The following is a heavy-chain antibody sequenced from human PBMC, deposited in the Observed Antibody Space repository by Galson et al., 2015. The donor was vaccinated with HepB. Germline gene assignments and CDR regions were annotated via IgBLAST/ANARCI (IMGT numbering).Heavy chain of an antibody. CDR3: ARVGPGPYFYF. D-gene: IGHD1-26*01. Sequence: PALVKPTQTLTLTCTFSGFSLSTSGMRVSWIRQPPGKALEWLARIDWDDDKFYSTSLKTRLTISKDTSKNQVVLTMTNMDPVDTATDYWARVGPGPYFYFWGPETPVTLSS. V-gene: IGHV2-70*04. CDR2: IDWDDDK. J-gene: IGHJ4*01. CDR1: GFSLSTSGMR.